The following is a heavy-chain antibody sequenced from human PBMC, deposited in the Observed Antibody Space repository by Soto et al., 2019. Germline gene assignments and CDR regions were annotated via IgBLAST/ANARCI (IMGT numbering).Heavy chain of an antibody. CDR3: ARGLKGSAIFGVVKEYYFDY. V-gene: IGHV1-8*01. Sequence: ASVKVSCKASGYTFTSYDINWVRQATGQGLEWMGWMNPNSGNTGYAQKFQGRVTMTRNTSISTAYMELSSLRSEDTAVYYCARGLKGSAIFGVVKEYYFDYWGQETLVTVSS. J-gene: IGHJ4*02. D-gene: IGHD3-3*01. CDR1: GYTFTSYD. CDR2: MNPNSGNT.